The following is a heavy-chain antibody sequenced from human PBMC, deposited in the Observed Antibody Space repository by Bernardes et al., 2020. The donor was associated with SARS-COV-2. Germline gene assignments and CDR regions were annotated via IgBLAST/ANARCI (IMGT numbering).Heavy chain of an antibody. CDR2: FCCGGTT. J-gene: IGHJ4*02. V-gene: IGHV4-39*01. CDR3: ANYKSGTMFDY. D-gene: IGHD4-4*01. Sequence: SQTLSPTCTVSGDSIRRSGYYWGWIRQSPGTGLEWIGSFCCGGTTDSNPSLKSRVTIVVDTSKNQFSLKLSSVTAADTAVYYCANYKSGTMFDYWGQGTLVTVSS. CDR1: GDSIRRSGYY.